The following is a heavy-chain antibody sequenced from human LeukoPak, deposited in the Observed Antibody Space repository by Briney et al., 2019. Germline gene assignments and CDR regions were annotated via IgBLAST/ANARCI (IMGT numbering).Heavy chain of an antibody. CDR2: FDPEDGET. D-gene: IGHD2-21*02. V-gene: IGHV1-24*01. CDR3: ATRRPGVVVTAFDI. CDR1: GYTLTELS. Sequence: ASVKVSCKVSGYTLTELSMHWVRQAPGKGLEWVGGFDPEDGETIYAQKFQGRVTMTEDTSTDTAYMELSSLRSEDTAVYYCATRRPGVVVTAFDIWGQGTMVTVSS. J-gene: IGHJ3*02.